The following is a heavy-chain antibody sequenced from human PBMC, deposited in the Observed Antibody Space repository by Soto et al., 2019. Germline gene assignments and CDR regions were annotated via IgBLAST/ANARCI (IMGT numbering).Heavy chain of an antibody. CDR2: ISSSSSYI. CDR3: AREPCSSTSCTFDY. J-gene: IGHJ4*02. Sequence: GGSLRLSCAASGFTFSSYSMNWVRQAPGKGLEWVSSISSSSSYIYYADSVKGRFTISRDNAKNSLYLQMNSLRAEDTAVYYCAREPCSSTSCTFDYWGKGTLVTVSS. CDR1: GFTFSSYS. D-gene: IGHD2-2*01. V-gene: IGHV3-21*01.